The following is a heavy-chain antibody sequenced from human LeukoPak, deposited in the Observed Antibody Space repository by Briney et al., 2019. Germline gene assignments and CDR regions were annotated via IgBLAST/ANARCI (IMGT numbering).Heavy chain of an antibody. V-gene: IGHV4-39*07. CDR2: IYYSGST. CDR3: ARRRSITGTTYYYYYYMDV. CDR1: GGSISSSSYY. D-gene: IGHD1-7*01. Sequence: SETLSLTCTVSGGSISSSSYYWGWIRQPPGKRLEWTGSIYYSGSTYYNPSLKSRVTISVDTSKNQFSLKLSSVTAADTAVYYCARRRSITGTTYYYYYYMDVWGKGTTVTVSS. J-gene: IGHJ6*03.